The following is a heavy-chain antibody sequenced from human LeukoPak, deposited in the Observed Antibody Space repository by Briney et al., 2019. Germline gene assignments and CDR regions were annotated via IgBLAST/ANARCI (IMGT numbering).Heavy chain of an antibody. V-gene: IGHV4-59*01. CDR2: IYYSGST. Sequence: SETLSLTCTVSGGSISSYYWGWIRQPPGKGLEWIGYIYYSGSTNYNPSLKSRVTISVDTSKNQFSLKLSSVTAADTAVYYCAREKHYYDSSGYYSNWFDPWGQGTLVTVSS. CDR3: AREKHYYDSSGYYSNWFDP. J-gene: IGHJ5*02. D-gene: IGHD3-22*01. CDR1: GGSISSYY.